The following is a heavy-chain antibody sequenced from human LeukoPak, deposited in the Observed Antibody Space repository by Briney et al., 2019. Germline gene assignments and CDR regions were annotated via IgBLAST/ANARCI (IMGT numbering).Heavy chain of an antibody. Sequence: GGSLRLSCAASGFTFNTYGMHWVRQAPGKGLEWVAFIRYDGSHKYYADSMKGRFTISRDNSKNTLYLQMNSLRAEDTAVYYCARDFPMVRGVRWGFDPWGQGTLVTVSS. CDR2: IRYDGSHK. CDR3: ARDFPMVRGVRWGFDP. D-gene: IGHD3-10*01. J-gene: IGHJ5*02. V-gene: IGHV3-30*02. CDR1: GFTFNTYG.